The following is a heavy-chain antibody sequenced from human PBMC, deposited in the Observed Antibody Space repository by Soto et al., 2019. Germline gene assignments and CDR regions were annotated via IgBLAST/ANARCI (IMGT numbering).Heavy chain of an antibody. J-gene: IGHJ5*02. CDR2: ISTNNGNT. CDR3: ARAQYYYDSSGYKGWFDP. V-gene: IGHV1-18*04. Sequence: ASVKVSCTAYGYKFASYGISWVRQAPGQGPEWMGWISTNNGNTNYEQKLQGRLTMTTDTSTSTAYMELRSLRYDDTAVYYCARAQYYYDSSGYKGWFDPWGQGTLVTVSS. CDR1: GYKFASYG. D-gene: IGHD3-22*01.